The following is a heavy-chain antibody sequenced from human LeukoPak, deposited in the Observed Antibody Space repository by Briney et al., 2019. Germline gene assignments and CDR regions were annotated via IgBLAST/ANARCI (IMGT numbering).Heavy chain of an antibody. V-gene: IGHV1-18*01. CDR2: ISAYNGNT. J-gene: IGHJ4*02. Sequence: AXXKVSCKASGYTFTSYGISWVRQAPGQGLEWMGWISAYNGNTNYAQKLQGRVTMTTDTSTSTAYMELRSLKSDDTAVYYCAREGSSWYEFGYWGQGTLVTVSS. CDR1: GYTFTSYG. D-gene: IGHD6-13*01. CDR3: AREGSSWYEFGY.